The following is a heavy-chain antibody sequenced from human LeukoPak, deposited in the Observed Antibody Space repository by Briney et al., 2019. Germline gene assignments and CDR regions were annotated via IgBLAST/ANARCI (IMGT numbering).Heavy chain of an antibody. J-gene: IGHJ4*02. CDR3: VIDRSYSSGWYPRGYFDY. V-gene: IGHV1-69*05. CDR2: IIPIFGTA. CDR1: GGTFSSYA. D-gene: IGHD6-19*01. Sequence: GSSVKVSCKASGGTFSSYAISWVRQAPGQGLEWMGRIIPIFGTANYAQKFQGRVKITTDESTSTADMELRSLRSDDTAVYYCVIDRSYSSGWYPRGYFDYWGQGTLVTVSS.